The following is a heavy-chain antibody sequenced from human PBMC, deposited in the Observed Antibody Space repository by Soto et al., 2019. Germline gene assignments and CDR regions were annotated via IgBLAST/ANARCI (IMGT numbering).Heavy chain of an antibody. D-gene: IGHD1-26*01. J-gene: IGHJ3*02. CDR3: ARLEGVVGATRGAFDI. V-gene: IGHV5-51*01. CDR2: IYPGDSDT. Sequence: GESLKISCKGSGYSFTSYWIGWVRQMPGKGLEWMGIIYPGDSDTRYSPSFQGQVTISADKSISTAYLQWSSLKASDTAMYYCARLEGVVGATRGAFDIWGQGTMVTVSS. CDR1: GYSFTSYW.